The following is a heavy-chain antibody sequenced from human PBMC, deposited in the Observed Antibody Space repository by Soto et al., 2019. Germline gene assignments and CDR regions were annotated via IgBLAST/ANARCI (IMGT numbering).Heavy chain of an antibody. V-gene: IGHV3-23*01. CDR3: AKDRLTVFGVVVTFED. CDR1: GFPFTSNA. J-gene: IGHJ4*02. CDR2: LSGSGYQT. Sequence: EVQLLESGGGLVRLGGSLGLSCQTVGFPFTSNAMPWARQPPGKGLEWVSSLSGSGYQTYYVDSVKGRLTISRDRSKNTVYLQMNSLRAEDTAVYFCAKDRLTVFGVVVTFEDWGRGTLVTVAS. D-gene: IGHD3-3*01.